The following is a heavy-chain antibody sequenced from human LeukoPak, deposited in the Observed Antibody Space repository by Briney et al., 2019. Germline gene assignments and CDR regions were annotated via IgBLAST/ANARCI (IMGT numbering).Heavy chain of an antibody. Sequence: GGSLRLSCAASGFTFSSYGMHWVRQAPGEGLEWVAVIWYDGSNKYYADSVKGRFTISRDNSKNTLYLQMNSLRAEDTAVYYCASEDSGYYDYWGQGTLVTVSS. V-gene: IGHV3-33*01. CDR3: ASEDSGYYDY. J-gene: IGHJ4*02. CDR1: GFTFSSYG. D-gene: IGHD3-22*01. CDR2: IWYDGSNK.